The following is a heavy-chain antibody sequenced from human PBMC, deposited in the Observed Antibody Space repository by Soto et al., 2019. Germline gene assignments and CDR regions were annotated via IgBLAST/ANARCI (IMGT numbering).Heavy chain of an antibody. Sequence: LSLTCAVYGRSFSGYYWSWIRQPPGKGLEWIGEINHSGSTNYNPSLKSRVTMSVDTSKNQFSLKLSSVTAADTAVYYCARTSRFDYWGQGTLVTVSS. CDR1: GRSFSGYY. J-gene: IGHJ4*02. D-gene: IGHD6-6*01. V-gene: IGHV4-34*01. CDR3: ARTSRFDY. CDR2: INHSGST.